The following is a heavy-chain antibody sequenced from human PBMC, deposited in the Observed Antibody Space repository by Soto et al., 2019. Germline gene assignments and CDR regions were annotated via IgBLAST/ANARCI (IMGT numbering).Heavy chain of an antibody. D-gene: IGHD5-12*01. J-gene: IGHJ4*02. V-gene: IGHV1-18*01. Sequence: ASVKVSCKASGYTFTSYGISWVRQAPGQGLEWMGWISAYNGNTNYAQKLQGRVTMTTDTSTSTAYMELRSLRSDDTAVYYCALYQWPGKATIALYYWGKGSLVTVSA. CDR2: ISAYNGNT. CDR3: ALYQWPGKATIALYY. CDR1: GYTFTSYG.